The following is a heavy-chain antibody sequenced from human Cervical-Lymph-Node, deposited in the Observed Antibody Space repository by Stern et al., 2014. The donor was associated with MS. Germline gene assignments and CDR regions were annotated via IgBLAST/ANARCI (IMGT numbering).Heavy chain of an antibody. D-gene: IGHD3-16*02. Sequence: QVTLRESGPTLVKPTQTLTLTCTFSGFSFNTRGVGVGWSRQSPGKALEWLALIYYNNETRYSPSLRSRLTITRDTSKNQVVLTMANMDPVDTATYYCALDRQYWGQGARVTVSS. CDR1: GFSFNTRGVG. CDR3: ALDRQY. CDR2: IYYNNET. J-gene: IGHJ4*02. V-gene: IGHV2-5*01.